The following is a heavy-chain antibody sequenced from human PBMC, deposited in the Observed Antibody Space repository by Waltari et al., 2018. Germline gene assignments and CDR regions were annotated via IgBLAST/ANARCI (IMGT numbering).Heavy chain of an antibody. CDR3: AKEFSSSSYYYYYYYMDV. V-gene: IGHV3-23*01. Sequence: EVQLLESGGGLVQPGGSLRLSCAASGFTFSSYAMSWVRQAPGKGLEWVSAIIGSGGSTYYADSVKGRFTISRDNSKNTLYLQMNSLRAEDTAVYYCAKEFSSSSYYYYYYYMDVWGKGTTVTVSS. D-gene: IGHD6-6*01. CDR1: GFTFSSYA. J-gene: IGHJ6*03. CDR2: IIGSGGST.